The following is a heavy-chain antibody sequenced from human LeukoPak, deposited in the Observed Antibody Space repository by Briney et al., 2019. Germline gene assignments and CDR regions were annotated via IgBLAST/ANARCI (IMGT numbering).Heavy chain of an antibody. D-gene: IGHD5-24*01. Sequence: SETLSLTCTVSGGSISSSSYYWGWIRRPPGKGLEWVGSIYYSGSTYSNPSLKGRVTISVDTSKNQFSLKLSSVAAADTAVYYSARRSRWLQCGLDIWGQGTTVTVSS. J-gene: IGHJ3*02. CDR3: ARRSRWLQCGLDI. CDR2: IYYSGST. CDR1: GGSISSSSYY. V-gene: IGHV4-39*01.